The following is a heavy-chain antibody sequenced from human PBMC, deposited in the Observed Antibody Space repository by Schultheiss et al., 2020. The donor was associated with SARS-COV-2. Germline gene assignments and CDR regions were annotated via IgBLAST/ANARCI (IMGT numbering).Heavy chain of an antibody. CDR2: IYYSGST. V-gene: IGHV4-59*08. Sequence: SETLSLTCTVSGGSISSYYWSWIRQPPGKGLEWIGYIYYSGSTNYNPSLKSRVTMSVDTSKNQFSLKLSSVTAADTAVYYCARGETVAPRAFDIWGQGTMVTVSS. J-gene: IGHJ3*02. D-gene: IGHD3-10*01. CDR1: GGSISSYY. CDR3: ARGETVAPRAFDI.